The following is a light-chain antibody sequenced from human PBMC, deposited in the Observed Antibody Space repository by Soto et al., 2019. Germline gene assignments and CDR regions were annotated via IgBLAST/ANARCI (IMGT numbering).Light chain of an antibody. V-gene: IGKV2-28*01. CDR1: HTLLHSSGYNY. CDR2: LGS. J-gene: IGKJ1*01. CDR3: MQALQTPPT. Sequence: DFVLTYSPHSLSVNTRAPASISCRSSHTLLHSSGYNYLDWYLQKPGQSPQLLIYLGSNRASGVPDRFSGSGSGTDFTLKISRVEAEEVGVYYCMQALQTPPTFGQGTKVDIK.